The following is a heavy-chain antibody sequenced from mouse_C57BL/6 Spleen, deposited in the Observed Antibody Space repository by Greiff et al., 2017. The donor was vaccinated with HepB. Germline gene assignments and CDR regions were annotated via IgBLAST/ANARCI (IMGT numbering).Heavy chain of an antibody. V-gene: IGHV1-50*01. Sequence: QVQLQQPGAELVKPGASVKLSCKASGYTFTSYWMQWVKQRPGQGLEWIGEIYPSDSYTNYNQKFKGKATLTVDTSSSTAYMQLSSLTSEDSAVYYCSRSKFVLDDWGQGTTLTVSS. CDR1: GYTFTSYW. CDR2: IYPSDSYT. J-gene: IGHJ2*01. CDR3: SRSKFVLDD.